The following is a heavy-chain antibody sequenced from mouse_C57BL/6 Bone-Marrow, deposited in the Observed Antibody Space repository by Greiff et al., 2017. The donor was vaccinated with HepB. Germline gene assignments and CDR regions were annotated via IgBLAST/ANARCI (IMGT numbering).Heavy chain of an antibody. Sequence: LQQSGGGLVQPGGSMKLSCVASGFTFSNYWMNWVRQSPEKGLEWVAQIRLKSDNYATHYAESVKGRFTISRDDSKSSVYLQMNNLRAEDTGIYYCTAGGAWFAYWGQGTLVTVSA. CDR3: TAGGAWFAY. J-gene: IGHJ3*01. CDR1: GFTFSNYW. CDR2: IRLKSDNYAT. V-gene: IGHV6-3*01.